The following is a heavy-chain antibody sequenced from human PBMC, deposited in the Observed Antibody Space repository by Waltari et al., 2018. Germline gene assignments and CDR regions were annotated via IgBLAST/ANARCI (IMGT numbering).Heavy chain of an antibody. D-gene: IGHD3-16*01. Sequence: QVQLVQSGAEVKKPGSSVKVSCKASGGTFSSYAISWVRQAPGQGLEWMGRINPNSGGTNYAQKFQGRVTMTRDTSISTAYMELSRLRSDDTAVYYCAREGLRIDAFDIWGQGTMVTVSS. CDR3: AREGLRIDAFDI. J-gene: IGHJ3*02. V-gene: IGHV1-2*06. CDR2: INPNSGGT. CDR1: GGTFSSYA.